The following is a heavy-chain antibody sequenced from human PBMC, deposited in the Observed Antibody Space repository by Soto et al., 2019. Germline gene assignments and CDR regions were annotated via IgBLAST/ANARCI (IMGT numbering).Heavy chain of an antibody. V-gene: IGHV5-10-1*01. J-gene: IGHJ4*02. CDR1: GYNFAFDW. D-gene: IGHD1-1*01. CDR2: IDPSDSYT. CDR3: ARHPITGPYKDLEPVDY. Sequence: PGESLKISCKGSGYNFAFDWIGWVRQMPGKGLEWMGRIDPSDSYTNYSPSFQGHVTISADKSISTAYLQWSSLKASDTAMYYCARHPITGPYKDLEPVDYWGQGTLVTVSS.